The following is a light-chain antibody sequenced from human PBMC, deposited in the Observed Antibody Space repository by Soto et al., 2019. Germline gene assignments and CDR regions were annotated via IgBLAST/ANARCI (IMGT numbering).Light chain of an antibody. CDR1: FSNIGSNF. Sequence: QSVLTQPPSASGTPGQTVTISCSGRFSNIGSNFIYWYQQLPGTAPNLLIYRNNERPSGVPVRFSASKSGTSASLAISGLRSEDEADYHCAAWDDSLSGVVFGGGTKLTVL. J-gene: IGLJ3*02. CDR3: AAWDDSLSGVV. V-gene: IGLV1-47*01. CDR2: RNN.